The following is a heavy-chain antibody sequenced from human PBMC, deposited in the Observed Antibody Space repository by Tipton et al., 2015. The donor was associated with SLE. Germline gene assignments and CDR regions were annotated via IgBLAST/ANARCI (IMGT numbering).Heavy chain of an antibody. CDR3: ARDRAICTRTTCYGDNWFDP. Sequence: TLSLTCTVSGVSVTNYYWSWIRQPPGKRLEWIGFIQGRENTNYNPSLESRVTISVDTSKNQFSLQLTSVTAADTAIYYCARDRAICTRTTCYGDNWFDPWGQGTLVTVSS. V-gene: IGHV4-59*02. CDR1: GVSVTNYY. J-gene: IGHJ5*02. D-gene: IGHD2-2*01. CDR2: IQGRENT.